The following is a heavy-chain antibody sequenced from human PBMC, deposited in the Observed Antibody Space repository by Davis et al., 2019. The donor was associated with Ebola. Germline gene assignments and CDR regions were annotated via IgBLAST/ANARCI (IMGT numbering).Heavy chain of an antibody. D-gene: IGHD2-15*01. CDR2: TTIGGATT. J-gene: IGHJ4*02. CDR3: ATNHRAAWVFDN. CDR1: GISFSRSS. Sequence: PGGSLRLSCRASGISFSRSSMSWVRQAPGQGLEWVAATTIGGATTFYADSVEGRFTISRDNAKDLLFLQLSSLRVEDTAIYYCATNHRAAWVFDNWGQGTLVSVSS. V-gene: IGHV3-23*01.